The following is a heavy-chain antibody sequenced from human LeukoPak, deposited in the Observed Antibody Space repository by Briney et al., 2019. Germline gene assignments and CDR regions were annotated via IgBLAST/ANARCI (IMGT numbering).Heavy chain of an antibody. D-gene: IGHD2-2*01. CDR3: ARGQGYESYYYMDV. CDR1: GFTFSSYA. Sequence: GGSLRLSCAASGFTFSSYAMSWVRQAPGKGLEWVSAISGSGGSTFYADSVKGRFTISRDNSNNTVYLQMNNLRPEDTAVFYCARGQGYESYYYMDVWGKGTTVSVSS. CDR2: ISGSGGST. V-gene: IGHV3-23*01. J-gene: IGHJ6*03.